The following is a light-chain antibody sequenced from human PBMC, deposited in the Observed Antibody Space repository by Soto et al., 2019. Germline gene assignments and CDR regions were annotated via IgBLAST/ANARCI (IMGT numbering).Light chain of an antibody. CDR2: FDD. Sequence: QSVLTQPPSVSAAPRQRVTISCSGSSSNIGNNAVNWYQQLPGKAPKLLIHFDDRVASGVSDRFSGSKSGTSASLAISGLQSEDEAGYYCAAWDDSLTGPVFGGGTKLTVL. V-gene: IGLV1-36*01. CDR3: AAWDDSLTGPV. J-gene: IGLJ3*02. CDR1: SSNIGNNA.